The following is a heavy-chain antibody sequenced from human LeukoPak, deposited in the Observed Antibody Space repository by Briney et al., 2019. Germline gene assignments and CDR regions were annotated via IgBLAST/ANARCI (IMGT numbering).Heavy chain of an antibody. J-gene: IGHJ6*02. CDR1: GYTFTSYY. CDR3: TREYQTPGYYYGMDV. D-gene: IGHD2-2*01. CDR2: INPSGGST. V-gene: IGHV1-46*01. Sequence: ASVKVSCKASGYTFTSYYMHWVRQAPGQGLEWMGIINPSGGSTSYAQKFQGRVTMTRDTSTSTVYVELSSLRSEDTAVYYCTREYQTPGYYYGMDVWGQGTTVTVSS.